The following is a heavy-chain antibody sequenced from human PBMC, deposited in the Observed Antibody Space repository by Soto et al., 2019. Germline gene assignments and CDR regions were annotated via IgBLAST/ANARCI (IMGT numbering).Heavy chain of an antibody. J-gene: IGHJ4*02. CDR2: ISGSGGST. Sequence: EVQLLESGGGLVQPGGSLRLSCAASGFTFSSYAMSWVRQAPGKGLEWVSAISGSGGSTYYADSVKGRFTISRDNSKNTLYLQMNILRAEDTAVYYCAKLPNYYDSSGYLDYWGQGTLVTGSS. CDR3: AKLPNYYDSSGYLDY. V-gene: IGHV3-23*01. CDR1: GFTFSSYA. D-gene: IGHD3-22*01.